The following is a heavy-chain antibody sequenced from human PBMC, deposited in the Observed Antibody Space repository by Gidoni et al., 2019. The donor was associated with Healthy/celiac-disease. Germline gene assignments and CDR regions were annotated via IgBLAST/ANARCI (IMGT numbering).Heavy chain of an antibody. CDR3: ARADRGLCDY. J-gene: IGHJ4*02. Sequence: QVQLQQSGPGLVKPSQTLPLTCAISGYSCSSKSAAWHWIRQSPSRGLEWLGRTYYRPEWYNYYAVSVKSRATINPTTSKNPFSLQLNSVTPEDTAVYYCARADRGLCDYWGQGTLVTVSS. D-gene: IGHD3-10*01. CDR2: TYYRPEWYN. CDR1: GYSCSSKSAA. V-gene: IGHV6-1*01.